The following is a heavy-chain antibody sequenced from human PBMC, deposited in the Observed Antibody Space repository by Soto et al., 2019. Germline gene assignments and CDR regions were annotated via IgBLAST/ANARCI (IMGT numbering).Heavy chain of an antibody. Sequence: PSETLSLTCTVSGGSISSYYWSWIRQPPGKGLEWIGYIYYSGSTNYNPSLKSRVTISVDTSKNQFSLKLSSVTAADTAVYYCARGKTPRTDIVVVPAAIPLYSARLAWFDPWGQGTRVTVSP. CDR1: GGSISSYY. D-gene: IGHD2-2*02. V-gene: IGHV4-59*12. J-gene: IGHJ5*02. CDR3: ARGKTPRTDIVVVPAAIPLYSARLAWFDP. CDR2: IYYSGST.